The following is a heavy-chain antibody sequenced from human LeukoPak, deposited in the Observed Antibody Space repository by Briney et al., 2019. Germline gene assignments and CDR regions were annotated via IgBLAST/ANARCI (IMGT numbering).Heavy chain of an antibody. CDR3: AKDARRTSGWYFFDY. D-gene: IGHD6-19*01. Sequence: PGGSLRLSCAASGFAFSNQAMGWVRQASGKGLEWVSVISDSGDITYYAHSVKGRVTISRDNSKNTLFLQMNSLRVEDTAIYYCAKDARRTSGWYFFDYWGQGTLVTVSS. J-gene: IGHJ4*02. CDR2: ISDSGDIT. V-gene: IGHV3-23*01. CDR1: GFAFSNQA.